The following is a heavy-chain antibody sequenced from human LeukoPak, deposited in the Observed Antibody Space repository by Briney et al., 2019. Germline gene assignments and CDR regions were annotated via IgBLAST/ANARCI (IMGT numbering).Heavy chain of an antibody. J-gene: IGHJ4*02. Sequence: SETLSLTCAVYGGSFSGYYWSWIRQPPGKGLEWIGEINHSGSTNYNPSLKSRVTISVDTSKNQFSLKLSSVTAADMAVYYCAGPHGDFFDYWGQGTLVTVSS. V-gene: IGHV4-34*01. CDR1: GGSFSGYY. CDR2: INHSGST. CDR3: AGPHGDFFDY. D-gene: IGHD4-17*01.